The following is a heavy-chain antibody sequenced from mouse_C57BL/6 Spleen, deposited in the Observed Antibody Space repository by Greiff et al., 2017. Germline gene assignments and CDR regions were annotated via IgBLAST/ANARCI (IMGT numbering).Heavy chain of an antibody. CDR3: TRYCYGNGFDY. CDR1: GYTFTDYE. D-gene: IGHD2-1*01. CDR2: IDPETGGT. J-gene: IGHJ2*01. V-gene: IGHV1-15*01. Sequence: VQLQQSGAELVRPGASVTLSCKASGYTFTDYEMHWVKQTPVHGLEWIGAIDPETGGTAYNQKFKGKAILTADKSSSTAYMELRSLTSEDSAVYYCTRYCYGNGFDYWGQGTTLTVSS.